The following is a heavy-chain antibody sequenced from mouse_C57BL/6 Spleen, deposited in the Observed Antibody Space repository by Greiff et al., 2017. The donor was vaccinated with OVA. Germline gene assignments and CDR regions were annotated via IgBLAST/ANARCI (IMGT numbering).Heavy chain of an antibody. CDR1: GYTFTDYE. V-gene: IGHV1-15*01. D-gene: IGHD3-3*01. CDR2: IDPETGGT. Sequence: VQLQQSGAELVRPGASVTLSCKASGYTFTDYEMNWVKQTPVHGLEWIGAIDPETGGTAYNQKFKGKAILTADKSSSTAYMELRGLTSEDSAVYYCTKGAWFAYWGQGTLVTVSA. CDR3: TKGAWFAY. J-gene: IGHJ3*01.